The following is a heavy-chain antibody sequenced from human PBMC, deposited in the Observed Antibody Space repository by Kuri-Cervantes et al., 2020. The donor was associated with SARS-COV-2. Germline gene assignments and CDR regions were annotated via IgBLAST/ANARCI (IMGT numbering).Heavy chain of an antibody. Sequence: GGSLRLSCAASGFTFSSYAMHWVRQAPGKGLEWVSYISSSSSYTNYADSVKGRFTISRDNAKNSLYLQMNSLRAEDTAVYYCARDDLRGGFDPWGQGTLVTVSS. CDR1: GFTFSSYA. J-gene: IGHJ5*02. CDR3: ARDDLRGGFDP. CDR2: ISSSSSYT. V-gene: IGHV3-21*05. D-gene: IGHD3-10*01.